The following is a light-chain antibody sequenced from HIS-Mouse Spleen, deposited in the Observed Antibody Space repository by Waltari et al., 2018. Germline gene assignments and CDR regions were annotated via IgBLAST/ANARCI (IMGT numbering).Light chain of an antibody. V-gene: IGLV1-47*01. J-gene: IGLJ3*02. CDR1: SSNIGSNY. Sequence: QSVLTQPPSASGTPGQRVTISCSGSSSNIGSNYVYWYQQLPGTAPKLLFYRNKQRPSGVPDRFSGSKSGTSASLAISGLRSEDEADYYCAAWDDSLSGPVFGGGTKLTVL. CDR3: AAWDDSLSGPV. CDR2: RNK.